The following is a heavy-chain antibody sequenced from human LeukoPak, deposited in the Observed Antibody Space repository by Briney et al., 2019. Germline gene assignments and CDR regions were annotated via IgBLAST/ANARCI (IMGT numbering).Heavy chain of an antibody. J-gene: IGHJ6*02. CDR3: ARDLGVFDFWSGYYSDKYGMDV. V-gene: IGHV3-66*01. D-gene: IGHD3-3*01. CDR1: GFTVSSNY. Sequence: QTGGSLRLSCAASGFTVSSNYMSWVRQAPGKGLEWVSVIYSGGSTYYADSVKGRFTISRDNSKNTLYLQMNSLRAEDTAVYYCARDLGVFDFWSGYYSDKYGMDVWGQGTTVTVSS. CDR2: IYSGGST.